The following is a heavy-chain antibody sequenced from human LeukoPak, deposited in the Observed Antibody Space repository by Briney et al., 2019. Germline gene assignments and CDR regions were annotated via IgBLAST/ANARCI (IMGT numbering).Heavy chain of an antibody. Sequence: GGSLRLSCAASGFTFDDYAMHWVRQAPGKGLEWVSGISWNSGSIGYADSVKGRFTISRDNSKNTLYLQMNSLRAEDTAVYYCARWLQPYYFDYWGQGTLVTVSS. CDR3: ARWLQPYYFDY. J-gene: IGHJ4*02. V-gene: IGHV3-9*01. CDR1: GFTFDDYA. D-gene: IGHD5-24*01. CDR2: ISWNSGSI.